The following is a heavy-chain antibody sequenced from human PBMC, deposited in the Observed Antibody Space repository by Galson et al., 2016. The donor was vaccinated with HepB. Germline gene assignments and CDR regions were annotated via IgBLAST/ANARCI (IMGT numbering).Heavy chain of an antibody. J-gene: IGHJ4*02. CDR3: ARKYSSGGLDYFDY. Sequence: TLSLTCTVSGGSISSGSYYWSWIRQPAGKGLEWIGRINSGGSTNYDTPLKSRVTISIETSKSQFYLNLNYVTAADTAVYYCARKYSSGGLDYFDYWGQGTLVTVSS. V-gene: IGHV4-61*02. D-gene: IGHD6-19*01. CDR2: INSGGST. CDR1: GGSISSGSYY.